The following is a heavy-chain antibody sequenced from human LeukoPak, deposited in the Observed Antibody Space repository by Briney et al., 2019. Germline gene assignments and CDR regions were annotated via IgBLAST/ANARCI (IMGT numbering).Heavy chain of an antibody. CDR1: GGSISSSSYY. CDR3: ARSAYSNFFTDYYYYMDV. J-gene: IGHJ6*03. D-gene: IGHD4-11*01. V-gene: IGHV4-39*07. Sequence: SETLSLTCTVSGGSISSSSYYWGWIRQPPGKGLEWIGRIYTSGSTNYNPSLKGRVTISVDTSKNQFSLKLSSVTAADTAVYYCARSAYSNFFTDYYYYMDVWGKGTTVTVSS. CDR2: IYTSGST.